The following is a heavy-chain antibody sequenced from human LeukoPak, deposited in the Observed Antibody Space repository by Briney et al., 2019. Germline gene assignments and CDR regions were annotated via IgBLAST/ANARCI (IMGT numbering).Heavy chain of an antibody. D-gene: IGHD4-17*01. V-gene: IGHV4-39*01. CDR3: ATLLRVTTLDY. CDR1: GGSISSSSYY. J-gene: IGHJ4*02. CDR2: IYYSGST. Sequence: PSETLSLTCTVSGGSISSSSYYWGWIRQPPGKGLEWIGSIYYSGSTYYNPSLKSRVTISVDTSKNQFSLKLSSVTAADTAVYYCATLLRVTTLDYWGQGTLVTVSS.